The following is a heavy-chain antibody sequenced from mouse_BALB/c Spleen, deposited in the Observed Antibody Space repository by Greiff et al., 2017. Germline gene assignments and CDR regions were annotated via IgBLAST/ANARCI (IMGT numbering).Heavy chain of an antibody. CDR3: ARSGAYDYAFAY. D-gene: IGHD2-4*01. V-gene: IGHV1-69*02. Sequence: VQLQQPGAELVKPGAPVKLSCKASGYTFTSYWMNWVKQRPGRGLEWIGRIDPSDSETHYNQKFKDKATLTVDKSSSTAYIQLSSLTSEDSAVYYCARSGAYDYAFAYWGQGTLVTVSA. CDR1: GYTFTSYW. J-gene: IGHJ3*01. CDR2: IDPSDSET.